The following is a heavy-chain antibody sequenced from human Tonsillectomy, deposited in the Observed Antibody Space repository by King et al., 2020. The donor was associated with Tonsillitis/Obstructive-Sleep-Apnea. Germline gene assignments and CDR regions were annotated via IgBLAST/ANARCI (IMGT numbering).Heavy chain of an antibody. V-gene: IGHV4-59*08. D-gene: IGHD3-3*01. CDR1: GGSISSYY. J-gene: IGHJ4*02. Sequence: VQLQESGPGLVKPSETLSLTCTVSGGSISSYYWSWLRQPPGKGLEWIGYIYYSGSTNYNPSLKSRVTISVDTSKNQFSLKLSSVTAADTAVYYCASMDPTYYDFWSGNSNFGYWGQGTLVTVSS. CDR3: ASMDPTYYDFWSGNSNFGY. CDR2: IYYSGST.